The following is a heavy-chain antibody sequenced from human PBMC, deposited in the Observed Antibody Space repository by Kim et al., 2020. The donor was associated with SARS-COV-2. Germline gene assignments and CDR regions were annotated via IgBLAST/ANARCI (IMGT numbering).Heavy chain of an antibody. D-gene: IGHD2-21*02. Sequence: YAYAVKGRFTITRDNSKNTLYLQMNILRAEDTAVYYCAKGPHLRDEGNDYWGQGTLVTVSS. V-gene: IGHV3-23*01. J-gene: IGHJ4*02. CDR3: AKGPHLRDEGNDY.